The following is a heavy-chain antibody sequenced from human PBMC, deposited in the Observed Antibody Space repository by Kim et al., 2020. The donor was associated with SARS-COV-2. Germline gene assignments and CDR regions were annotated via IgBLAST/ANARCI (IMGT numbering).Heavy chain of an antibody. V-gene: IGHV4-34*01. J-gene: IGHJ6*02. CDR1: GGSFSGYY. CDR2: INHSGST. Sequence: SETLSLTCAVYGGSFSGYYWSWIRQPPGKGLEWIGEINHSGSTNYNPSLKSRVTISVDTSKNQFSLKLSSVTAADTAVYYCARVAPLLTVLYYYYGMDVWGQGTTVTVSS. CDR3: ARVAPLLTVLYYYYGMDV. D-gene: IGHD1-26*01.